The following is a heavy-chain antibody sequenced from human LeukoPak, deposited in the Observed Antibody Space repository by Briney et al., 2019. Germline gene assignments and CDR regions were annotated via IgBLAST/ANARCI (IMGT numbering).Heavy chain of an antibody. D-gene: IGHD3-3*02. V-gene: IGHV3-74*01. J-gene: IGHJ4*02. CDR2: IKSDGSET. Sequence: PGGSLRLSCAASGFTFSSYGLHWVRQAPGKGLEWVSRIKSDGSETQYADSVKGRFTISRDNAHNTLYLQMTSLRPEDTAIYYCARVISYFDLWGQGTLVTASS. CDR1: GFTFSSYG. CDR3: ARVISYFDL.